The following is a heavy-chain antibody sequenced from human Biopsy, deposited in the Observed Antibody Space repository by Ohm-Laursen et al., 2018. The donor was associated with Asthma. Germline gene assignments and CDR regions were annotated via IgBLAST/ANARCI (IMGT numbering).Heavy chain of an antibody. Sequence: TLSLTCAVSGGSMTPTSHYWDWIRQAPGKGLEWIGYISYGGKTSYNPSLKNRVTLSRDTSKNQFSLGLTSVTAADTAVYFCARRITIFGVVQKDHGMDAWGQGTTVIVSS. D-gene: IGHD3-3*01. V-gene: IGHV4-39*01. CDR2: ISYGGKT. CDR3: ARRITIFGVVQKDHGMDA. J-gene: IGHJ6*02. CDR1: GGSMTPTSHY.